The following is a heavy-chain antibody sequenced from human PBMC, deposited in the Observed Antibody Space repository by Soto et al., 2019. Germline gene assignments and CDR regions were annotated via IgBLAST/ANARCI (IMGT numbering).Heavy chain of an antibody. CDR2: VYYSGST. Sequence: SETLSLTCTVSGGSISSSTYYWGWIRQPPGKGLEWIGSVYYSGSTYYNPSLKSRVTISVDTSNNQFSLKLNSVTAADTAVYYCARHQYYYDSSGYTLDYWGQGTLVTVSS. D-gene: IGHD3-22*01. J-gene: IGHJ4*02. V-gene: IGHV4-39*01. CDR3: ARHQYYYDSSGYTLDY. CDR1: GGSISSSTYY.